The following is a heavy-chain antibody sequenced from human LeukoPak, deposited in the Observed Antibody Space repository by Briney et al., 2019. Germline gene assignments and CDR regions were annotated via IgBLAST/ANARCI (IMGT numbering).Heavy chain of an antibody. CDR2: ISYSGST. D-gene: IGHD3-9*01. V-gene: IGHV4-59*08. J-gene: IGHJ2*01. Sequence: SETLSLTCTVSGGSLSSYYWSRVRQPPGKGLEWIGYISYSGSTNYNPSLKSRVTISVDTSKNQFSLKLSSVTAADTAVYYCARRGYYDILTAYYTYWYFDLWGRGTLVTVSS. CDR1: GGSLSSYY. CDR3: ARRGYYDILTAYYTYWYFDL.